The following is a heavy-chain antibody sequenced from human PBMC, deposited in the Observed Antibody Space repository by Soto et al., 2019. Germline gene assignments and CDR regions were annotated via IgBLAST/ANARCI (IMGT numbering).Heavy chain of an antibody. CDR1: GGSISSYY. D-gene: IGHD2-2*02. CDR2: IYYSGST. CDR3: ARDVGYCISTSCYSWFDP. Sequence: SETLSLTCTVSGGSISSYYWSWIRQPPWKGLEWIGYIYYSGSTNYNPSLKSRVTISVDTSKNQFSLKLSSVTAADTAVYYCARDVGYCISTSCYSWFDPWGQGTLVTVSS. J-gene: IGHJ5*02. V-gene: IGHV4-59*01.